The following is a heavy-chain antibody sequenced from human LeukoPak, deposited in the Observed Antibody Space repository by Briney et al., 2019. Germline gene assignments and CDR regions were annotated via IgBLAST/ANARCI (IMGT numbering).Heavy chain of an antibody. CDR1: GYTFTSYY. J-gene: IGHJ5*02. Sequence: ASVKVSCKAYGYTFTSYYMHWVRQAPGQGLEWMGIINPSGGSTTYAQKFQGRVTMTRDTSTSTVYMELYSLRSEDTAAYYCAKGARELWIGGSGNLFDPWGQGTLVTVSS. D-gene: IGHD3-10*01. CDR3: AKGARELWIGGSGNLFDP. V-gene: IGHV1-46*01. CDR2: INPSGGST.